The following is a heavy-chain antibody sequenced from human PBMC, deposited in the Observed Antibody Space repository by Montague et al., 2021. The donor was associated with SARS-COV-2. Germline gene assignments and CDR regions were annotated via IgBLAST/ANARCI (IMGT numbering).Heavy chain of an antibody. D-gene: IGHD2-15*01. V-gene: IGHV4-61*01. CDR2: IYYSGGT. CDR1: GGSVSSGSYY. Sequence: SETLSLTCTVSGGSVSSGSYYWSWIRQPPGKGLEWIGYIYYSGGTNYNPSLKSRVTISVDTSKNQFSLKLSSVTAADTAVYYCTRCSGCSGGSCYSEWDPYYYYGMDVWGQGTTVTVSS. CDR3: TRCSGCSGGSCYSEWDPYYYYGMDV. J-gene: IGHJ6*02.